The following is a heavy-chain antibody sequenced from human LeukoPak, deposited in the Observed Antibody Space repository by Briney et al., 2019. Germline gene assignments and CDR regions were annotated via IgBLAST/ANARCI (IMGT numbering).Heavy chain of an antibody. CDR2: IYSSGST. D-gene: IGHD6-19*01. V-gene: IGHV4-4*07. Sequence: KASETLSLTCSVSGGSISGYYWSWIRQPAGKGLEWIGRIYSSGSTNYNPSLKSRVTMSVDTSKKQFSLKLSSVTAADTAIYYCVSSHSVGWYPFDYWGQGMLVTVSS. J-gene: IGHJ4*02. CDR3: VSSHSVGWYPFDY. CDR1: GGSISGYY.